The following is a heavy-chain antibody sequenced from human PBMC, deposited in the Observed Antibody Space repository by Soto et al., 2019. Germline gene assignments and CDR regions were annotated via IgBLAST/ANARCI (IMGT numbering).Heavy chain of an antibody. CDR2: INPNSGGT. CDR3: ARGDDYSNYYGMDV. D-gene: IGHD4-4*01. Sequence: GASVKVSCKASGYTFTGYYMHWVRQAPGQGLEWMGWINPNSGGTNYAQKFQGWVTMTRDTSISTAYMELSRLRSDDTAVYYCARGDDYSNYYGMDVWGQGTTVTVSS. J-gene: IGHJ6*02. CDR1: GYTFTGYY. V-gene: IGHV1-2*04.